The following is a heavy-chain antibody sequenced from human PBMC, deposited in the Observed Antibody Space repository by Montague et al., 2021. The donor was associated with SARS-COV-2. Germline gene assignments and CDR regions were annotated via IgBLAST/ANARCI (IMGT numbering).Heavy chain of an antibody. CDR1: GGSISSSNW. Sequence: SETLSLTYAVSGGSISSSNWWSWVRQPPGKGLEWIGEIYHSGSTXXNPSLKSRVTISVEKSKNQFSLKLSSVTAADTAVYYCARIPSVYDILTGQYYYYYGMDVWGQGTTVTVSS. D-gene: IGHD3-9*01. J-gene: IGHJ6*02. CDR3: ARIPSVYDILTGQYYYYYGMDV. V-gene: IGHV4-4*02. CDR2: IYHSGST.